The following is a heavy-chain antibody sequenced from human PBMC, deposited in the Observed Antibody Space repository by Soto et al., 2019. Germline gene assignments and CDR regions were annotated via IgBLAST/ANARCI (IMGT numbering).Heavy chain of an antibody. CDR2: IWYDGSNK. J-gene: IGHJ4*02. CDR3: ARDRLYYSNYVFDY. D-gene: IGHD4-4*01. Sequence: PGGSLRLSCAASGFTFSSYGMHWVRQAPGKGLEWVAVIWYDGSNKYYADSVKGRFTISRDNSKNTLYPQMNSLRAEDTAVYYCARDRLYYSNYVFDYWGQGTLVTVSS. V-gene: IGHV3-33*01. CDR1: GFTFSSYG.